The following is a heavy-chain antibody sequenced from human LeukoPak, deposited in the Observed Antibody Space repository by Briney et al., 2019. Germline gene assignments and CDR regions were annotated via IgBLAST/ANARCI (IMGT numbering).Heavy chain of an antibody. CDR3: ARAYYDFWSGYYPDY. CDR1: GGSISSGGYY. J-gene: IGHJ4*02. D-gene: IGHD3-3*01. V-gene: IGHV4-31*03. Sequence: SETLSLTCTVPGGSISSGGYYWSWIRQHPGKGLEWIGYIYYSGSTYYNPSLKSRVTISVDTSKNQFSLKLSSVTAADTAVYYCARAYYDFWSGYYPDYWGQGTLVTVSS. CDR2: IYYSGST.